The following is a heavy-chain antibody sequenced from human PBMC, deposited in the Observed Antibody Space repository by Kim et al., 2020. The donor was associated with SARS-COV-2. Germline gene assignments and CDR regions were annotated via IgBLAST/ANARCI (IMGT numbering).Heavy chain of an antibody. CDR3: ARYAPHLGSLFDP. V-gene: IGHV5-51*01. J-gene: IGHJ5*02. Sequence: SPSFQGQVTISADKSISTAYLQWSSLKASDTAMYYCARYAPHLGSLFDPWGQGTLVTVSS. D-gene: IGHD2-15*01.